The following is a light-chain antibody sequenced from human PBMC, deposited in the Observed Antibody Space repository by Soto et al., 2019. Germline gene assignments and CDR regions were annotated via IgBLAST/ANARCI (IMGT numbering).Light chain of an antibody. V-gene: IGLV2-8*01. CDR3: SSFAGSNIVV. J-gene: IGLJ2*01. CDR1: SSDVGGYNY. CDR2: EVT. Sequence: QSALTQPPSASGSPGQSVTISCTGTSSDVGGYNYVSWYQQHPGKAPKLMIYEVTKRPSGVPDRFSGSKSGNTASLTVSGLQAEDEAVYYCSSFAGSNIVVFGGGTKVTVL.